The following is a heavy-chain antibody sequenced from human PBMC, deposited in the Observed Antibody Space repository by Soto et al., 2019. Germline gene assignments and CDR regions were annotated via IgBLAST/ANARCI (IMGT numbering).Heavy chain of an antibody. CDR3: ARERTTVRGRVDPNWFDP. J-gene: IGHJ5*02. D-gene: IGHD3-10*01. V-gene: IGHV1-18*01. CDR2: ISTSSGNT. CDR1: GYTFRSSD. Sequence: QVQLVQSGVEVKKPGASVKVSCKASGYTFRSSDITWVRQAPGQGLEWMGRISTSSGNTNYGQNFQDRVTLTTDTSTNIAYMELRSLRPDDTAEYYCARERTTVRGRVDPNWFDPWGQGTRVIVSS.